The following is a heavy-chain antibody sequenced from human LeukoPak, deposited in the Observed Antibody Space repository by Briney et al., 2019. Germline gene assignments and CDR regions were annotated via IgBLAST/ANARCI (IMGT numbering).Heavy chain of an antibody. CDR1: GGSISNYY. D-gene: IGHD2-21*02. J-gene: IGHJ3*02. V-gene: IGHV4-59*01. Sequence: SETLSLTCIVSGGSISNYYWSWIRQPPGKGLEWIGYIYYSGTTNYNPSLKSRVTISVDTSKNQFSLRLSSVTAADTAVYYCASVMTRDAFDIWGQGTMVTVSS. CDR2: IYYSGTT. CDR3: ASVMTRDAFDI.